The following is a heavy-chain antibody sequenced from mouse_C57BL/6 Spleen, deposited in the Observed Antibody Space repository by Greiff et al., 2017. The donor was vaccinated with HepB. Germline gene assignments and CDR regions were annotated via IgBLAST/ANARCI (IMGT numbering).Heavy chain of an antibody. CDR1: GYTFTSYW. CDR2: IDPSDSYT. Sequence: QVQLQQPGAELVKPGASVKLSCKASGYTFTSYWMHWVKQRPGQGLEWIGEIDPSDSYTNYNQKFKGKSTLTVDKSSSTAYMQLSSLTSEDSAVYYCARSGDGYYVGFAYWGQGTLVTVSA. J-gene: IGHJ3*01. V-gene: IGHV1-69*01. CDR3: ARSGDGYYVGFAY. D-gene: IGHD2-3*01.